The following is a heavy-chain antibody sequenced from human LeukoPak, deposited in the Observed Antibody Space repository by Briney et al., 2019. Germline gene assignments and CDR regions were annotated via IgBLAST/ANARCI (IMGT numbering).Heavy chain of an antibody. D-gene: IGHD6-6*01. J-gene: IGHJ4*02. CDR1: GFTFSSYS. CDR3: ARDPSGSSLNFAY. CDR2: ISSSSSYI. V-gene: IGHV3-21*01. Sequence: GGSLRLSCAASGFTFSSYSMNWVRQAPGKGLEWVSSISSSSSYIYYADSVKGRFTISRDNAKNSLYLQMNSLRAEDTAVYYGARDPSGSSLNFAYWGKGTLVTVSP.